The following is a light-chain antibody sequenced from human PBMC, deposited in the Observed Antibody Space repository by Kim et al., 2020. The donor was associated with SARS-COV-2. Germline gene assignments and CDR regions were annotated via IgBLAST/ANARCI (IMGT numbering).Light chain of an antibody. CDR3: QAWDSGSAV. V-gene: IGLV3-1*01. J-gene: IGLJ2*01. Sequence: LTPGQTATITCSGDNLGNKYACWYQQKPGQSPVLVIFQGTQRPSGIPDRFSGSYSRNTATLTISETQAMDEAAYYCQAWDSGSAVFGGGTQLTVL. CDR2: QGT. CDR1: NLGNKY.